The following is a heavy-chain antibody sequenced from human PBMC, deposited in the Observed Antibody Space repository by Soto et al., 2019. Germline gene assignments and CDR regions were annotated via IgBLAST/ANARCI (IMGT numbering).Heavy chain of an antibody. J-gene: IGHJ6*02. D-gene: IGHD2-8*01. CDR1: GGTYSSYA. Sequence: SVKVSCKASGGTYSSYAISWVRQAPGQGLEWMGGIIPIFGTANYAQKFQGRVTITADESTSTAYMELSSLRSEDTAVYYCARAYCTNGVCPLSMDVWGQGTTVTVSS. CDR2: IIPIFGTA. V-gene: IGHV1-69*13. CDR3: ARAYCTNGVCPLSMDV.